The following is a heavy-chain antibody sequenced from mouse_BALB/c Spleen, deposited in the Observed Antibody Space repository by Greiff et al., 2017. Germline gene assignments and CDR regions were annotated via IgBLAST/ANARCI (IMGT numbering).Heavy chain of an antibody. V-gene: IGHV2-9*02. CDR2: IWAGGST. CDR1: GFSLTSYG. D-gene: IGHD2-4*01. CDR3: ARPYYDYDGAWFAY. Sequence: VKLMESGPGLVAPSQSLSITCTVSGFSLTSYGVHWVRQPPGKGLEWLGVIWAGGSTNYNSALMSRLSISKDNSKSQVFLKMNSLQTDDTAMYYCARPYYDYDGAWFAYWGQGTLVTVSA. J-gene: IGHJ3*01.